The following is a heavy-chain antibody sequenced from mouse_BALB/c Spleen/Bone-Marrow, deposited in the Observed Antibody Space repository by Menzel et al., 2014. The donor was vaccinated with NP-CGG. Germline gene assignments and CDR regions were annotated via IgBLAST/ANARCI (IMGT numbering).Heavy chain of an antibody. CDR2: ISSGGSYT. CDR3: GINYYGSSYYFDY. J-gene: IGHJ2*01. Sequence: EVQGVESGGDLVKPGGSLKLSCVASGFTFSSYGMSWVRQTPDKRLEWVATISSGGSYTYYPDSVKGRFTISRDNAKNTLYLQMSSLKSEDTAMYYCGINYYGSSYYFDYWGQGTTLTVSS. D-gene: IGHD1-1*01. CDR1: GFTFSSYG. V-gene: IGHV5-6*01.